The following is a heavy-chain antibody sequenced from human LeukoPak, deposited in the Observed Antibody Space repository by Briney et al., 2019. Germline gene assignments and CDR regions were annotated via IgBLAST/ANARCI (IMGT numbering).Heavy chain of an antibody. J-gene: IGHJ6*02. Sequence: GGSLRLSCAASGFTFSSYSMNWVRQAPGKGLEWVSSISSSSSYIYYADSVKGRFTISRDNAKNSLYLQMNSLRAEDTAVYYCARVGPYSYDESYYGMDVWGQGTTVTVSS. CDR3: ARVGPYSYDESYYGMDV. CDR2: ISSSSSYI. V-gene: IGHV3-21*01. CDR1: GFTFSSYS. D-gene: IGHD5-18*01.